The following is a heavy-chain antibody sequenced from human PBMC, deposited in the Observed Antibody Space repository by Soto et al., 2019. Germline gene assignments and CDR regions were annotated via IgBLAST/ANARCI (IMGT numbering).Heavy chain of an antibody. CDR1: GGTFNSYT. V-gene: IGHV1-69*02. CDR3: ARSYGSGSRPFDY. CDR2: IIPVLSMS. J-gene: IGHJ4*02. Sequence: QVQLVQSGAEVKKPGSSVKVSCKASGGTFNSYTFSWVRQAPGQGLEWMGRIIPVLSMSTYAQKFQGRVSLIADKSTNTADMELYSLRSDDTAVYYCARSYGSGSRPFDYWGQGTLVTVSS. D-gene: IGHD3-10*01.